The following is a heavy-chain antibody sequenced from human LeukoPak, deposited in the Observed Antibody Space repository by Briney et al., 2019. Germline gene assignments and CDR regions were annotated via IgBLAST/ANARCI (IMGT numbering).Heavy chain of an antibody. CDR3: ARGIVVAGAYYFDY. Sequence: GASVKVSCKVSGYTLTELSMHWVRQPPGKGLEWMGRFDPEDGETIYAQKFQGRVTMTADTSTDTAYMELSSLRSQDTAVYYCARGIVVAGAYYFDYWGQGTLVTVSS. J-gene: IGHJ4*02. CDR2: FDPEDGET. CDR1: GYTLTELS. V-gene: IGHV1-24*01. D-gene: IGHD6-19*01.